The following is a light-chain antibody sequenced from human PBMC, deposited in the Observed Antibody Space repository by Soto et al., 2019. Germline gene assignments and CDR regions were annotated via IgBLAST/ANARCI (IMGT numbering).Light chain of an antibody. J-gene: IGLJ3*02. Sequence: QSVLTQPPSVSGAPGQRVTISCTGSSSNIGAGFDVYWYQHLPGTAPKLLIYDNTNRPSGVPDRFSGSKSGTSASLAITGLQSDDEAVYFCSTWDDSLNGWVFGGGTQLTVL. CDR1: SSNIGAGFD. CDR3: STWDDSLNGWV. CDR2: DNT. V-gene: IGLV1-40*01.